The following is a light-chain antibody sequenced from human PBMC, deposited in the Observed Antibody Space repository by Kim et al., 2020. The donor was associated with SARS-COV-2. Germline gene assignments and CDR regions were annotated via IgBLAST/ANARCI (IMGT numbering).Light chain of an antibody. CDR1: QSVSSN. Sequence: PGERAALSSMASQSVSSNLAWYRQKPGQAPRLLIYGASTRATGIPARFSGSGSGTEFTLTISSLQSEDFAVYYCQQYNNWPPLTFGGGTKVDIK. J-gene: IGKJ4*01. CDR3: QQYNNWPPLT. CDR2: GAS. V-gene: IGKV3-15*01.